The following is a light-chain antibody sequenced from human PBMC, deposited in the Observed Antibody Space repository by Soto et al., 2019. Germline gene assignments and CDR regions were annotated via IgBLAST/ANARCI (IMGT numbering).Light chain of an antibody. CDR3: QSYDNILNGYV. V-gene: IGLV1-40*01. CDR1: TSNIGASYD. CDR2: RDT. J-gene: IGLJ1*01. Sequence: QLVLTQPPSVSGAPGQTVTISCTGSTSNIGASYDVHWYQQLPGSAPKLLIYRDTHRPSGIPNRFSGSRSGTSASLVIFGLQPGDEADYYCQSYDNILNGYVFGTGTKLTVL.